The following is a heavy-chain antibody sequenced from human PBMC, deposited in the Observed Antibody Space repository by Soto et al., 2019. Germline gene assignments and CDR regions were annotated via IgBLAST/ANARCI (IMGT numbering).Heavy chain of an antibody. CDR2: ISPNTGNT. CDR1: GYTFTTYG. D-gene: IGHD4-4*01. J-gene: IGHJ4*02. CDR3: ARGGLGYSIYVDY. Sequence: QVQLVQSGVEVKRPGASVKVSCRASGYTFTTYGITWVRQAPGQGLEWMGWISPNTGNTNYARKLQGRGTMSTDTSTGTAYRELRSLRSDDTAVYYCARGGLGYSIYVDYWGQGTLVTVSS. V-gene: IGHV1-18*01.